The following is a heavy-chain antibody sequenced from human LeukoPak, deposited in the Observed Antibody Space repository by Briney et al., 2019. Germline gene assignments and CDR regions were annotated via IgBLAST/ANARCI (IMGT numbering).Heavy chain of an antibody. V-gene: IGHV3-48*04. D-gene: IGHD1-26*01. CDR3: VRDRGGSYSAIDY. J-gene: IGHJ4*02. Sequence: GGSLRLSCAASGFTFSSYSMNWVRQAPGKGLEGVSFISSSSSTIYYADSVKGRFTISRDNAKNSLYLQMNSLRAEDTAVYYCVRDRGGSYSAIDYWGQGTLVTVSS. CDR1: GFTFSSYS. CDR2: ISSSSSTI.